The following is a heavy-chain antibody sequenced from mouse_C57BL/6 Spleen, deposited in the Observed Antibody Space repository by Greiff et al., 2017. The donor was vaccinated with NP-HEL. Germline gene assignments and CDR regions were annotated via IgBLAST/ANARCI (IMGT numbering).Heavy chain of an antibody. J-gene: IGHJ2*01. CDR3: ARAKERDDYGSTHFEY. Sequence: QVQLQQPGAELVKPGASVKLSCKASGYTFTSYWMHWVKQRPGRGLEWIGRIDPNSGGTKYHEKFKSKATLTVDKPSSTVYMQLSSLTSEDSAVYYCARAKERDDYGSTHFEYWGQGTTLTVSS. D-gene: IGHD1-1*01. CDR1: GYTFTSYW. V-gene: IGHV1-72*01. CDR2: IDPNSGGT.